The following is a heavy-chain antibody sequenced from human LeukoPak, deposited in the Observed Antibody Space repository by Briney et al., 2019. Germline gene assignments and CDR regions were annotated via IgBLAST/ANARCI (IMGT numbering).Heavy chain of an antibody. CDR2: MNPNSGNT. CDR3: ARGDDYVDY. Sequence: GASVKVSCKASGYTFTSYDINWVRQATGQGREWMGWMNPNSGNTGYAQKFQGSVTMTKNTSISTAYMELSSLRSEDTAVYYCARGDDYVDYWGQGTLVTVSS. V-gene: IGHV1-8*01. D-gene: IGHD5-24*01. CDR1: GYTFTSYD. J-gene: IGHJ4*02.